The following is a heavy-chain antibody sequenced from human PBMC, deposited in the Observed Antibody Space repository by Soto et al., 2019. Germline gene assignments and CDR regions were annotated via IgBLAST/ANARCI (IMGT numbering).Heavy chain of an antibody. J-gene: IGHJ4*02. V-gene: IGHV4-31*03. CDR3: ARARVRDRTPPDL. CDR2: IYYSGST. D-gene: IGHD2-15*01. CDR1: GGSISSGGYY. Sequence: QVQLQESGPGLVKPSQTLSLACTVSGGSISSGGYYWSWIRQHPGKGLGWIGYIYYSGSTYYNPIINSRITISIDTSKNQFSLKLRYVTAEDTAVYYCARARVRDRTPPDLWGQGNLVTVSS.